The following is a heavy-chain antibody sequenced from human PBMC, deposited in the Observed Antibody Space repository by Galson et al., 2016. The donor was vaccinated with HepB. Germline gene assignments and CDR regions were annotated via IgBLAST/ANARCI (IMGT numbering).Heavy chain of an antibody. J-gene: IGHJ4*02. V-gene: IGHV3-7*04. CDR3: ARSSGRYNGDFDY. Sequence: SLRLSCAASGFTFSSYAMSWFRQAPGKGLEWVAHIKHDGSEKYYVDSVRGRFTISRDNAKNSLYVQMNSLSAEDTAVYYCARSSGRYNGDFDYWGQGTLVTVSS. CDR1: GFTFSSYA. D-gene: IGHD1-26*01. CDR2: IKHDGSEK.